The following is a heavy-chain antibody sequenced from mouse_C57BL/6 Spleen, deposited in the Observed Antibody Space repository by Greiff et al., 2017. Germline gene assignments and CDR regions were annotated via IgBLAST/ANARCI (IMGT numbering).Heavy chain of an antibody. D-gene: IGHD2-1*01. CDR2: IDPENGDT. CDR1: GFNIKDDY. V-gene: IGHV14-4*01. CDR3: TTDGNFFAY. J-gene: IGHJ3*01. Sequence: VQLKQSGAELVRPGASVKLSCTASGFNIKDDYMHWVKQRPEQGLEWIGWIDPENGDTEYASKVQGKATITADTSSNTAYLQLSSLTSEDTAVYYCTTDGNFFAYWGQGTLVTVSA.